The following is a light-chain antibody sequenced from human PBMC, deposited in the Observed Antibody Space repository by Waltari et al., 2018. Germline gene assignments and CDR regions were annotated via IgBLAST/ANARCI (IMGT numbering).Light chain of an antibody. CDR2: WAS. J-gene: IGKJ2*01. Sequence: DIVMTQSPDSLVVSLGERAPITCKSSRNLLYSPNNKDFLAWYQQKPGQPPKLLIYWASTRESGVPDRFTGSGSGTDFSLTISSLQAEDVAVYYCQQYYDTPYTFGQGTKLEIK. CDR3: QQYYDTPYT. CDR1: RNLLYSPNNKDF. V-gene: IGKV4-1*01.